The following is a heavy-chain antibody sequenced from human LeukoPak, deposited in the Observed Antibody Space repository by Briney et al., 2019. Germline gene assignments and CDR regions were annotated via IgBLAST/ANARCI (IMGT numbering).Heavy chain of an antibody. Sequence: LSETLSLTCAVYGGSFSGYYWSWIRQPPGKGLEWIGEINHSGSTNYNPSLKSRVTISVDTSKNQFSLRLSSVTAADTAVYYCARITIFPPVYYYYGMDVWGQGTTVTVSS. V-gene: IGHV4-34*01. J-gene: IGHJ6*02. D-gene: IGHD3-9*01. CDR1: GGSFSGYY. CDR2: INHSGST. CDR3: ARITIFPPVYYYYGMDV.